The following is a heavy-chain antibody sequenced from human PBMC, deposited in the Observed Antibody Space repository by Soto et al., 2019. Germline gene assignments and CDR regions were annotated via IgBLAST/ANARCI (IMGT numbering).Heavy chain of an antibody. D-gene: IGHD3-3*01. CDR3: ARDYDFWSGPRDFDY. CDR1: GYTFTSYG. J-gene: IGHJ4*02. CDR2: ISAYNGNT. Sequence: RASVKVSCKASGYTFTSYGISWVRQAPGQGLEWMGWISAYNGNTNYAQKLQGRVTMTTDTSTSTAYMELRSLRSDDTAVYYCARDYDFWSGPRDFDYWGQGTLVTVSS. V-gene: IGHV1-18*01.